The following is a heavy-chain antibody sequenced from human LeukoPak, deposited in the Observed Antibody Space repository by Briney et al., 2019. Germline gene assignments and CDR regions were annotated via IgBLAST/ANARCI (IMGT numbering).Heavy chain of an antibody. V-gene: IGHV4-34*01. CDR1: GGSFSGYY. D-gene: IGHD6-13*01. Sequence: SETLSLTCAVYGGSFSGYYWSWIRQPPGKGLEWIGEINHSGSTNYNPSLKSRVTISVDTSKNQFSLKLSSVTAADTAVYYCARSRTPGIAAAGYRGCYFDYWGQGTLVTVSS. J-gene: IGHJ4*02. CDR2: INHSGST. CDR3: ARSRTPGIAAAGYRGCYFDY.